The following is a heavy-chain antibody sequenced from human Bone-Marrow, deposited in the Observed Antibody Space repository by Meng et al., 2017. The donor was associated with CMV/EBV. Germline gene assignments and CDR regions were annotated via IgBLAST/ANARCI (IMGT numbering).Heavy chain of an antibody. CDR1: GVYY. CDR3: ARARSTHYDFWSGYGNWFDP. J-gene: IGHJ5*02. CDR2: IYYSGNS. V-gene: IGHV4-31*01. D-gene: IGHD3-3*01. Sequence: GVYYWSLFRQHPRQALEWIRYIYYSGNSSYNPSLKRLVTISVDTSENQFSLKLCSVTAADTAVYYCARARSTHYDFWSGYGNWFDPWGQGTLVTVSS.